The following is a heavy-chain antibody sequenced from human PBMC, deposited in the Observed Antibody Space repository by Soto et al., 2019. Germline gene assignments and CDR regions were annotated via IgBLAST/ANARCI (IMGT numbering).Heavy chain of an antibody. CDR2: ITPYNGAV. Sequence: QMQLLQSGAEVKKTGSSVKISCRTSGWIFTFQYLHWVRQAPGQGLGWLGWITPYNGAVKYSQRFRDRMSVAGSNSLTPVVLEWRDVRSEDTGLYYGARSAAAGDQHFIDSWGQGTLVTVSS. D-gene: IGHD6-25*01. CDR1: GWIFTFQY. V-gene: IGHV1-45*02. CDR3: ARSAAAGDQHFIDS. J-gene: IGHJ4*02.